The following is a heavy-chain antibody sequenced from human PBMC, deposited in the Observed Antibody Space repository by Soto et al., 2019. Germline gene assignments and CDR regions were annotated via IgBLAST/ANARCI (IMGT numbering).Heavy chain of an antibody. CDR1: GYTFTSYG. Sequence: EASVKVSCKASGYTFTSYGISWVRQAPGQGLEWMGWISAYNGNTNYAQKLQGRVTMTTDTSTSTAYMELRSLRSDDTAVYYCARDRKYCSSTSCYAPYDYWGQGTLVTVSS. D-gene: IGHD2-2*01. CDR3: ARDRKYCSSTSCYAPYDY. J-gene: IGHJ4*02. CDR2: ISAYNGNT. V-gene: IGHV1-18*01.